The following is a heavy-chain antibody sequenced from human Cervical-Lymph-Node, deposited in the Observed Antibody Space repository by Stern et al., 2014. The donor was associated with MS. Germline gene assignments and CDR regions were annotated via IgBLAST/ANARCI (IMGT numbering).Heavy chain of an antibody. CDR1: GFTFSDYY. Sequence: VQLVESGGGLVKPGGSLRLSCAASGFTFSDYYMTWIRQAPGKGLEWISYISSRDGTIFYADSVKCRFTISRDNAKKSLYLQMNSLRAEDTAVYYCARAGGSEDDFWGQGTLVTVSS. J-gene: IGHJ4*02. CDR2: ISSRDGTI. V-gene: IGHV3-11*01. D-gene: IGHD3-10*01. CDR3: ARAGGSEDDF.